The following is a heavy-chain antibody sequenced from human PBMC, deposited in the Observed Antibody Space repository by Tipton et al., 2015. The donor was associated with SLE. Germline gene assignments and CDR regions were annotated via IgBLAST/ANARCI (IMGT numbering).Heavy chain of an antibody. J-gene: IGHJ5*02. Sequence: TLSLTCVVSGGSINSSNWWSWVRQPPGKGLEWIGEIYHSGNTNYNPSLKSRVTISVDKSKNQLSLKLSSVTAADTAVYYCSRKTMVRGEPGWFDPWGQGTLVTVSS. CDR2: IYHSGNT. CDR1: GGSINSSNW. V-gene: IGHV4-4*02. CDR3: SRKTMVRGEPGWFDP. D-gene: IGHD3-10*01.